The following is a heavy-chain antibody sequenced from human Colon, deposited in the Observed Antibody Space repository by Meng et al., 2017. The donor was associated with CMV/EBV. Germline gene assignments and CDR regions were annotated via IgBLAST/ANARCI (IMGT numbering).Heavy chain of an antibody. CDR2: IHGDDTE. Sequence: QITLKASGPTLVKPTQTLTLTCTFSGFSLTNKLNSLGWIRQSPGKALEWLALIHGDDTEQYSPSLQSRLSATRDTSKNQVVLTLTDMDPVDTATYYCVHRYSSSSGEVSWGQGTLVTVSS. D-gene: IGHD6-6*01. CDR3: VHRYSSSSGEVS. V-gene: IGHV2-5*02. J-gene: IGHJ5*02. CDR1: GFSLTNKLNS.